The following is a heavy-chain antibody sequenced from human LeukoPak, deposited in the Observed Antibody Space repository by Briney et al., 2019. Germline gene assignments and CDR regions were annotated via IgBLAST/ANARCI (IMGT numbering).Heavy chain of an antibody. V-gene: IGHV4-59*02. CDR3: ASRKLGNDY. CDR2: IYHTGST. D-gene: IGHD7-27*01. CDR1: GGSVSDYY. Sequence: ASETLSLTCTVSGGSVSDYYWSWIRQSPGKGLEWIGYIYHTGSTSYSPSLKSRVTISADTSQNQFSLKLSSATAADTAVYYCASRKLGNDYWGQGTLVTVSS. J-gene: IGHJ4*02.